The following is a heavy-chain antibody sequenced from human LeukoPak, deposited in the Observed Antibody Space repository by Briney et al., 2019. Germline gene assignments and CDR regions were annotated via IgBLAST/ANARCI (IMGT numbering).Heavy chain of an antibody. CDR3: ARDLGRYCSGGSCHYYSYYMDV. V-gene: IGHV1-18*01. Sequence: ASVKVSCKASGYTFTSYDINWVRQATGQGLEWMGWISTYNGNTNYAQKLQGRVTMTTDTSTSTAYMELRRLRSDDTAVYYCARDLGRYCSGGSCHYYSYYMDVWGKGTTVTVSS. CDR2: ISTYNGNT. CDR1: GYTFTSYD. D-gene: IGHD2-15*01. J-gene: IGHJ6*03.